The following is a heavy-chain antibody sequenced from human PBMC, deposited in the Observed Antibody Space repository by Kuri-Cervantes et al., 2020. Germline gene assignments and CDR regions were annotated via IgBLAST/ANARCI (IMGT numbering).Heavy chain of an antibody. V-gene: IGHV3-30*18. CDR2: ISYDGSNK. J-gene: IGHJ4*02. D-gene: IGHD6-13*01. Sequence: GESLKISCAASGFTFSSYGMHWVRQAPGKGLEWVAVISYDGSNKYYADSVKGRFTISRDNAKNSLSLQMDSLRAEDTALYYCAKDSHAARDSWGQGTLVTVSS. CDR3: AKDSHAARDS. CDR1: GFTFSSYG.